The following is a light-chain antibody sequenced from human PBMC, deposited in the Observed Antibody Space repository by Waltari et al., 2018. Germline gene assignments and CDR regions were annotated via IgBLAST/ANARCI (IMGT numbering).Light chain of an antibody. Sequence: DIQMTHSPSSLSASVRDSVTITCRASQSISNCLAGYQQKPGKAPILLIYKASILKSGVPSRFSGSGSGTQFTLTISSLQPGDFATYYCQQYNTYSSFGQGTKLEIK. J-gene: IGKJ2*01. CDR2: KAS. V-gene: IGKV1-5*03. CDR1: QSISNC. CDR3: QQYNTYSS.